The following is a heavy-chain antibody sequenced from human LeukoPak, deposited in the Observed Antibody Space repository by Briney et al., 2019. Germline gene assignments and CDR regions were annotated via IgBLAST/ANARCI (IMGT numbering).Heavy chain of an antibody. V-gene: IGHV4-30-2*01. Sequence: SQTVSLICPVSGGSISRGGYAWSWLRQRPGNGPEWIGYIYHSGSTYYNPSLKSRVTISVDRSKNQFSLKLSSVTAADTAVYYCARGLRHAFDIWGQGTMVTVSS. CDR3: ARGLRHAFDI. CDR2: IYHSGST. D-gene: IGHD4-17*01. J-gene: IGHJ3*02. CDR1: GGSISRGGYA.